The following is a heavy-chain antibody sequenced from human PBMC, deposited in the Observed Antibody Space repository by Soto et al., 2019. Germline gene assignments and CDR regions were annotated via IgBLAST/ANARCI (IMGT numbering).Heavy chain of an antibody. CDR3: ARLGGYYQAFDS. J-gene: IGHJ4*02. Sequence: QVQLQESGPGLVKPSETLSLTCTVSGGSIRDYYWGWIRQSPGKGLEWIGYIYYTGTTKYNPSLKSRVTISVDSSKNQFSLKLDSVTAADTAVYYCARLGGYYQAFDSWCQGTLVTVSS. V-gene: IGHV4-59*08. CDR2: IYYTGTT. D-gene: IGHD3-22*01. CDR1: GGSIRDYY.